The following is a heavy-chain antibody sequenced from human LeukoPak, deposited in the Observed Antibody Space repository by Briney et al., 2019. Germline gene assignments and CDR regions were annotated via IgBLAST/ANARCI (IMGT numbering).Heavy chain of an antibody. CDR1: GGTFSSYA. V-gene: IGHV1-69*13. J-gene: IGHJ4*02. D-gene: IGHD3-10*01. CDR3: ARDRGPYYYGSGEASFDY. Sequence: SVKVSCKASGGTFSSYAISWVRQAPGQGLEWMGGIIPIFGTANYAQKFQGRVTITADESTSTAYMELSSLRSEDTAVYYCARDRGPYYYGSGEASFDYWGQGTLVTVSS. CDR2: IIPIFGTA.